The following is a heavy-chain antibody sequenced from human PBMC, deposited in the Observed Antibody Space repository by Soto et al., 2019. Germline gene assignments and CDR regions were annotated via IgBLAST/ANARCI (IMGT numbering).Heavy chain of an antibody. CDR3: ARDSYGSGSPSY. CDR1: GYTFTSNA. D-gene: IGHD3-10*01. J-gene: IGHJ4*02. Sequence: ASVKVTCKASGYTFTSNARQWVRQAPGQRLEWMGWINAGNGNTKYSQKFQGRVTITRDTSASTAYMELSSLRSEDTAVYYCARDSYGSGSPSYWGQGTLVTVS. CDR2: INAGNGNT. V-gene: IGHV1-3*01.